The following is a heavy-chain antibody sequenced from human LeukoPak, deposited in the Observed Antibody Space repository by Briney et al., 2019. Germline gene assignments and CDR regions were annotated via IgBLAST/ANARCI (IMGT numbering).Heavy chain of an antibody. J-gene: IGHJ4*02. Sequence: SETLSLTCAVYGGSFSGYYWSWIRQPPGKGLEWIGEINHCGSTNYNPSLKSRVTISVDTSKNQFSLKLSSVTAADTAVYYCARGPSVAAAKKRFDYWGQGTLVTVSS. D-gene: IGHD6-13*01. CDR3: ARGPSVAAAKKRFDY. CDR2: INHCGST. V-gene: IGHV4-34*01. CDR1: GGSFSGYY.